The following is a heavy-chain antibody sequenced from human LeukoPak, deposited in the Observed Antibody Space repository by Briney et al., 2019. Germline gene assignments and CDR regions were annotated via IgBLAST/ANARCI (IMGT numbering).Heavy chain of an antibody. CDR1: GYSISSGYY. CDR3: ARVICSGGSCRFDY. D-gene: IGHD2-15*01. Sequence: PSETLSLTCTVSGYSISSGYYWGWIRQPPGKGLEWIGSIYHSGSTYYNPSLKSRVTMSVDTSKNQFSLKLSSVTAADTAVYYCARVICSGGSCRFDYWGQGTLVTVSS. V-gene: IGHV4-38-2*02. J-gene: IGHJ4*02. CDR2: IYHSGST.